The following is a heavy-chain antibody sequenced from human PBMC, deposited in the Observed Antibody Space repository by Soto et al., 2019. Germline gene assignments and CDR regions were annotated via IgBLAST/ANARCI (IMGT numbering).Heavy chain of an antibody. D-gene: IGHD3-22*01. J-gene: IGHJ5*02. V-gene: IGHV4-31*03. CDR1: GGSINTGGYY. CDR3: ARDDWGVVVT. CDR2: IYYSGST. Sequence: QVQLQESGPGLVKPSQTLSLTCTVSGGSINTGGYYWSWIRQHPGKGLEWIGYIYYSGSTYYNPSLKSRVTILVDTSKNQFSLKLTSVTAADTAVYYCARDDWGVVVTWGQGTLVTVSS.